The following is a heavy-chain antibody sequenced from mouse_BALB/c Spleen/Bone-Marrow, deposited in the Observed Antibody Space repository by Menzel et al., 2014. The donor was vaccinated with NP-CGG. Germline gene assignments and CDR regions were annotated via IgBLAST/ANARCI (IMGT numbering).Heavy chain of an antibody. D-gene: IGHD2-14*01. J-gene: IGHJ3*01. CDR1: GFTFSDYY. Sequence: EVMLVESGGGLVQPGGSLKLSCATSGFTFSDYYMYWVSQTPEKRLEWVAYISNGGGSTYYPDTVKGRFTISRDNAKNTLYLQMSRLKSEDTAMYYCARGLYYRPFAYWGQGTLVTVSA. CDR2: ISNGGGST. V-gene: IGHV5-12*02. CDR3: ARGLYYRPFAY.